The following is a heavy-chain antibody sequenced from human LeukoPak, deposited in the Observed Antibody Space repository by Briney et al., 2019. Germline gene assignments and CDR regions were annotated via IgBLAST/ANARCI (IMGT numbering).Heavy chain of an antibody. CDR3: ASHRVGIWN. CDR2: IKEDGSEK. CDR1: GFTFNNYW. Sequence: GGSLRLSCGAPGFTFNNYWMSWVRQAPGKGLEWVANIKEDGSEKYYVDSVRGRFTISRDNAKNSLYLQMNSLRAEDTALYYCASHRVGIWNWGQGTQVTVSS. J-gene: IGHJ4*02. D-gene: IGHD6-13*01. V-gene: IGHV3-7*01.